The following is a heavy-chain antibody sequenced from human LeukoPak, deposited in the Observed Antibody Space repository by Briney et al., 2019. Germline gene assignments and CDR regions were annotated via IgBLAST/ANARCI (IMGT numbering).Heavy chain of an antibody. CDR1: GYTFNSYG. CDR3: ARDLFRASIAAAGTHFDY. V-gene: IGHV1-18*01. D-gene: IGHD6-13*01. Sequence: ASVKVSCKASGYTFNSYGISWVRQAPGQGLEWMGWISAYNGNKNYAQKLQGRVTMTTDTSTSTAYMELRSLRSDDTAVYYCARDLFRASIAAAGTHFDYWGQGTLVTVSS. CDR2: ISAYNGNK. J-gene: IGHJ4*02.